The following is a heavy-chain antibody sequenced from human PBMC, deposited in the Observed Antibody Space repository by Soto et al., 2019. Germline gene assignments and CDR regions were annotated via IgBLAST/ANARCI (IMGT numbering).Heavy chain of an antibody. CDR2: IYWDDDD. Sequence: QITLKESGPTVGRPTQTLTLTCTFSGFSLTNIGVGVGWIRQPPGKAPEWLALIYWDDDDFYSPSLKSRLTITNATSKAQEDLTISNLAPVDRSTYGGTATLGGQCRGDCSVSDTWGQGTLVTVSS. CDR1: GFSLTNIGVG. D-gene: IGHD2-21*02. V-gene: IGHV2-5*02. J-gene: IGHJ1*01. CDR3: TATLGGQCRGDCSVSDT.